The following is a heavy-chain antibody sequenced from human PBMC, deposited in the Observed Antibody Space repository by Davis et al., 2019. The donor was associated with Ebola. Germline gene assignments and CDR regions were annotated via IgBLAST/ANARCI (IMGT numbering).Heavy chain of an antibody. CDR2: ITSISDVI. V-gene: IGHV3-9*01. D-gene: IGHD1-7*01. J-gene: IGHJ4*02. CDR1: GFTFDDYV. CDR3: ARDNWNYVGFDY. Sequence: SLKISCTASGFTFDDYVMHWVRQAPGKGLEWVSGITSISDVIGYADSVKGRFTISRDNAKNSLYLQMNSLRAEDTAVYYCARDNWNYVGFDYWGQGTLVSVSS.